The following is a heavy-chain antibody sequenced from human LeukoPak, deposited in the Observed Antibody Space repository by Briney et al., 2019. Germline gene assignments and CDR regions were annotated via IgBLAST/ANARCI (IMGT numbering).Heavy chain of an antibody. CDR3: ARGSYCSGGSCLLYYYYYMDV. CDR1: GGSISSYY. V-gene: IGHV4-4*07. Sequence: SETLSLTCTVSGGSISSYYWSWIRQPAGKGLEWIGRIYSSGSTNYNPSLKSRVTMSVDTSKNQFSLKLSSVTAADTAVYYCARGSYCSGGSCLLYYYYYMDVWGKGTTVTVSS. J-gene: IGHJ6*03. D-gene: IGHD2-15*01. CDR2: IYSSGST.